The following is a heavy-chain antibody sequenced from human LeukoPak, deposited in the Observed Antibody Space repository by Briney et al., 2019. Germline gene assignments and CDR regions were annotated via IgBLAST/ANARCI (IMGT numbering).Heavy chain of an antibody. D-gene: IGHD5-12*01. CDR1: GFTFSSYW. CDR2: IKQDGREK. J-gene: IGHJ4*02. V-gene: IGHV3-7*01. Sequence: GGSLRLSCAASGFTFSSYWMSWVRQAPGKGLEWVANIKQDGREKYYVDSVKGRFTISRDNAKNSLYLQMNSLRAEDTAVYYCAREMGGYPFDYWGQGTLVTVSS. CDR3: AREMGGYPFDY.